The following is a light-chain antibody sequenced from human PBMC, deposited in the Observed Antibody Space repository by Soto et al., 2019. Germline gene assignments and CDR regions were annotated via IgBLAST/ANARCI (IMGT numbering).Light chain of an antibody. CDR2: SNN. J-gene: IGLJ1*01. CDR1: SSNIGSNT. V-gene: IGLV1-44*01. Sequence: QSVLTQPASVSGSPGQSITISCTGTSSSNIGSNTVNWYQQLPGTAPKLLIYSNNQRPSGVPDRFSGSKSGTSASLAISGLQSEDEADYYCAAWDDSLNGYVFGTGTKVTVL. CDR3: AAWDDSLNGYV.